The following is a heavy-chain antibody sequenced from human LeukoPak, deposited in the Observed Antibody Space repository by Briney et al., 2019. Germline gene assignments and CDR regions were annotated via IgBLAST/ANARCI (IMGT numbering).Heavy chain of an antibody. CDR3: ARLSDGYMDY. Sequence: GESLKISCKGSGYTFTSYWIGWVRQMPGKGLEWMGIIYPGDSDTRYSPSFQGPVTISADKSLSTAYLLWRSLKASDTAMYYCARLSDGYMDYWGQGTLVTVSS. V-gene: IGHV5-51*01. CDR2: IYPGDSDT. CDR1: GYTFTSYW. J-gene: IGHJ4*02. D-gene: IGHD3-16*02.